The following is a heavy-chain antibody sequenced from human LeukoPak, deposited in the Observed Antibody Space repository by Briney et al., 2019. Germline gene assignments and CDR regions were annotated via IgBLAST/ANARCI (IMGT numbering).Heavy chain of an antibody. J-gene: IGHJ4*02. D-gene: IGHD2-15*01. CDR1: GGSISSYY. CDR2: IYYSGST. Sequence: SETLSLTCTVSGGSISSYYWSWIRQPPGKGLEWIGYIYYSGSTYYNPSLKSRVTISVDTSKNQFSLKLSSVTAADTAVYYCARDSGVFPDYWGQGTLVTVSS. V-gene: IGHV4-59*06. CDR3: ARDSGVFPDY.